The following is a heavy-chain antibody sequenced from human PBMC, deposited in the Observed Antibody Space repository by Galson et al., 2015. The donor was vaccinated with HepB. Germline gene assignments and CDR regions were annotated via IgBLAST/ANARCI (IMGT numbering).Heavy chain of an antibody. V-gene: IGHV1-69*13. Sequence: SVKVSCKASGGTFSTTVSWVRQDPGQGLKWMGGINPIFGTTNYAQKFQGRVTITADESTSTVYMELSSLRSEDTAVYYCARGYDSTNYHYLYWGQGTLVTVSS. CDR2: INPIFGTT. CDR3: ARGYDSTNYHYLY. D-gene: IGHD3-16*01. J-gene: IGHJ4*02. CDR1: GGTFSTT.